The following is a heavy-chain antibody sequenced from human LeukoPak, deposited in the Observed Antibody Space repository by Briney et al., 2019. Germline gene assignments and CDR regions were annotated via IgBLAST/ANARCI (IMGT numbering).Heavy chain of an antibody. J-gene: IGHJ4*02. V-gene: IGHV3-7*03. Sequence: GGSLRLSCAASGLTFSNYWMDWVRKAPGKGLEWVANIKQDGSEKNYVDSVKGRFIISRDNAKNSLYLQMNTLRADDTAVYYCARDGFGTGSNWGQGTLVTVSS. CDR2: IKQDGSEK. D-gene: IGHD3-16*01. CDR3: ARDGFGTGSN. CDR1: GLTFSNYW.